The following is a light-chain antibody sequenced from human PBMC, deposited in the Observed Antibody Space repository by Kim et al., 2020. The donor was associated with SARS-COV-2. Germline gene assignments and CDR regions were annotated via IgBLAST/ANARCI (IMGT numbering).Light chain of an antibody. CDR1: QGISDY. V-gene: IGKV1-27*01. CDR3: QKYNSAPRR. J-gene: IGKJ1*01. CDR2: SAS. Sequence: DIQMTQSPSSLSASVGDRVTITCRASQGISDYLAWYQQKPGKVPKLLIYSASTLQSGVPSRFSGSGSGTDFTLNISSLQPEDVATYYCQKYNSAPRRFGQGTKVDIK.